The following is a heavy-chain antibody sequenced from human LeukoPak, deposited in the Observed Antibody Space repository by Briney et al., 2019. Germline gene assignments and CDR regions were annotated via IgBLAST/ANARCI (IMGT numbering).Heavy chain of an antibody. D-gene: IGHD6-13*01. CDR1: GGSISSGGYS. Sequence: SQTLSLTCAVSGGSISSGGYSWSWIRQPPGKGLEWIGYIYHSGSTYYNPSLKSRVTISVDRFKNQFSLKLSSVTAADTAVYYCARGKYSSSWYDYFDYWGQGTLVTVSS. V-gene: IGHV4-30-2*01. CDR2: IYHSGST. CDR3: ARGKYSSSWYDYFDY. J-gene: IGHJ4*02.